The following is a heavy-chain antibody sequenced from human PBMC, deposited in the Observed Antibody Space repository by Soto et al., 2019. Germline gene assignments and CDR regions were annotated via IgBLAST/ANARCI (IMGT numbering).Heavy chain of an antibody. J-gene: IGHJ4*02. D-gene: IGHD3-22*01. CDR1: GFTFSSYW. Sequence: GGSLRLSCAASGFTFSSYWMHWVRQVPGKGLVWVSRINSKGTGTIYADSVKGRFTISRDNAKNTLYLQMNRLRAEDTAVYYCVRDYDSSGYNSDYWGQGTPVTVSS. CDR3: VRDYDSSGYNSDY. V-gene: IGHV3-74*01. CDR2: INSKGTGT.